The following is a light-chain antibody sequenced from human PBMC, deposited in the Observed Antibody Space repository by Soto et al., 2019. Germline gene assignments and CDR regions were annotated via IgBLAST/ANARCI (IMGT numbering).Light chain of an antibody. V-gene: IGKV3-15*01. J-gene: IGKJ1*01. Sequence: DIGVTRWPATLPVSPAKSPTISGMPSQSVSILLAWYQQKPGQSPRLLIHGATTRATGIPARFSGSGSGTEFTLTISSVQSEDFAVYFCQQYNNCPRTFGQGTKVDIK. CDR2: GAT. CDR1: QSVSIL. CDR3: QQYNNCPRT.